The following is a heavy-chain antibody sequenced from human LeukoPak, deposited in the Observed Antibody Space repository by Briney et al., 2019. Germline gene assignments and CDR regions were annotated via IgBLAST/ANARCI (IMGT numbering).Heavy chain of an antibody. CDR2: SNSDGSST. Sequence: GGSLRLSCAASGFTFRSYWMHWVRHAPGKGLVWVSRSNSDGSSTTYADSVKGRFTVSRDNAKNTLYLQMNSLRAEDTAVYYCAREDFNGYYFDYWGQGTLVTVSS. D-gene: IGHD5-24*01. CDR3: AREDFNGYYFDY. V-gene: IGHV3-74*01. J-gene: IGHJ4*02. CDR1: GFTFRSYW.